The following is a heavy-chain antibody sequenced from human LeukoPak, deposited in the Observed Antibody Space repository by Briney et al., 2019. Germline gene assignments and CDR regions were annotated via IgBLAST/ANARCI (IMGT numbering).Heavy chain of an antibody. CDR3: ARVGFDSSSLEPGIDFFDY. V-gene: IGHV4-59*01. CDR1: GGSISSYY. CDR2: IYYSGST. J-gene: IGHJ4*02. D-gene: IGHD6-6*01. Sequence: PSETLSLTCTVSGGSISSYYWSWIRQPPGKGLEWIGYIYYSGSTNYNPSLKSRVTISVDTSKNQFSLKLSSVTAADTAVYYCARVGFDSSSLEPGIDFFDYWGQGTLVTVSS.